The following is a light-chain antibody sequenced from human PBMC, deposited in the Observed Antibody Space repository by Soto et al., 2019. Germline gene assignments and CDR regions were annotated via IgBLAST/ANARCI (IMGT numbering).Light chain of an antibody. V-gene: IGLV4-69*01. Sequence: QSAVTQSPSASASLGASVRLTCTLSSGHSSNDIAWHQQQPEKGPRSLMRLNSDGSHSKGDGVPDRFSGSTSGAERYLTISSLQSEDEADYYCQTWGTGTVVFGGGTQLTVL. J-gene: IGLJ2*01. CDR3: QTWGTGTVV. CDR1: SGHSSND. CDR2: LNSDGSH.